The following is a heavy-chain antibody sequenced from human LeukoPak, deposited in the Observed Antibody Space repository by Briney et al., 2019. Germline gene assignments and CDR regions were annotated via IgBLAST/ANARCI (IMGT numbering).Heavy chain of an antibody. CDR1: GGSISSGDYY. V-gene: IGHV4-30-4*01. CDR3: AREYCGGDCYLYYYYGMDV. J-gene: IGHJ6*02. CDR2: IYYSGST. Sequence: SETLSLTCTVSGGSISSGDYYWSWIRQPPGKGLEWIGYIYYSGSTYYNPSLKSRVTISVDTSKSQFSLKLSSVTAADTAVYYCAREYCGGDCYLYYYYGMDVWGQGTTVTVSS. D-gene: IGHD2-21*02.